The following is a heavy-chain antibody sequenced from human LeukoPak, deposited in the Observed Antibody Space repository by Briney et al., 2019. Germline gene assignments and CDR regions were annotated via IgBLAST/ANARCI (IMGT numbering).Heavy chain of an antibody. CDR3: ARKVLRYCSSTSCYFGPDAFDI. Sequence: GASVKVSCKASGYTFTGYYMHWVRQAPGQGLEWMGGIIPIFGTASYAQKFQGRVTMTRDMSTSTVYMELSSLRSEDTAVYYCARKVLRYCSSTSCYFGPDAFDIWGQGTMVTVSS. J-gene: IGHJ3*02. CDR1: GYTFTGYY. V-gene: IGHV1-46*01. CDR2: IIPIFGTA. D-gene: IGHD2-2*01.